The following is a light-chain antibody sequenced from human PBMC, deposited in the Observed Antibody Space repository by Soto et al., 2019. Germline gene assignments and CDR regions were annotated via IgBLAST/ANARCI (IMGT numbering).Light chain of an antibody. V-gene: IGKV3-15*01. CDR3: QQYNNRVT. Sequence: EIVMTQSPSTLSVSPGERATLSCRASQSVSSNLAWYQQKPGQAPRLLIYGASTRATGIPARFSGSGSGTEFTLTISMLQSEDFAVYYCQQYNNRVTFGPGTKVDIK. CDR2: GAS. J-gene: IGKJ3*01. CDR1: QSVSSN.